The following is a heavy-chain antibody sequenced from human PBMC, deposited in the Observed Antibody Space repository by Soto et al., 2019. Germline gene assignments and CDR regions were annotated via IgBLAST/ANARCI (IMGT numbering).Heavy chain of an antibody. CDR3: AKLVRDDVRRSDLDH. Sequence: PSETLSLTYTVSGDSITASYSNWAWIRQPPGKGLEWIGTFYYSGTTSQNPPLRSRITISGDTSRDQFSLNLRSVTAADSGVYYCAKLVRDDVRRSDLDHWGQGTLVTVSS. D-gene: IGHD3-10*02. J-gene: IGHJ4*02. CDR1: GDSITASYSN. V-gene: IGHV4-39*01. CDR2: FYYSGTT.